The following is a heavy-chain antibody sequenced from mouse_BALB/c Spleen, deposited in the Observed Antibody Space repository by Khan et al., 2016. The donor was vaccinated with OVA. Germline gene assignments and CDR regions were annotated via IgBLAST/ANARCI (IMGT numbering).Heavy chain of an antibody. J-gene: IGHJ4*01. D-gene: IGHD4-1*01. V-gene: IGHV3-2*02. CDR2: ISYSGST. Sequence: EVQLQESGPGLVKPSQSLSLTCTVTGYSITSDYAWNWIRQFPGNKLEWMGYISYSGSTNYNPSLKSRISITRDTSKDQFFLQLKSVTSADTATYYCASELGRYYAMDYWGQGTSVTVSS. CDR1: GYSITSDYA. CDR3: ASELGRYYAMDY.